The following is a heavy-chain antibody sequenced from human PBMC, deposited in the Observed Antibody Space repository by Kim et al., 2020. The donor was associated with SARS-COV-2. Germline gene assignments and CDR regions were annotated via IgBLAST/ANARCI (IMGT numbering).Heavy chain of an antibody. D-gene: IGHD3-22*01. CDR3: ARNFHSSGYYTDYYYGMDV. V-gene: IGHV4-4*02. Sequence: SETLSLTCAVSGGSISSSNWWSWVRQPPGKGLGWIGEIYHSGSTNYNPSLKSRVTISVDKSKNQFSLKLSSVTAADTAVYYCARNFHSSGYYTDYYYGMDVWGQGTTVTVSS. CDR1: GGSISSSNW. CDR2: IYHSGST. J-gene: IGHJ6*02.